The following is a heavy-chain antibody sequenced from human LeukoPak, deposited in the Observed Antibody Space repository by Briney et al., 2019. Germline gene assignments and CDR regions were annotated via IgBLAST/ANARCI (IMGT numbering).Heavy chain of an antibody. Sequence: GGSLRLSCVASGFTFSKNWMHWVRQAPGKGLEWVSYISGSSGIIYYADSVKGRFTISRDNAKNSLYLQMNSLRAEDTAVYYCARKGRRDWSFDFWGQGTLATVSS. CDR2: ISGSSGII. CDR3: ARKGRRDWSFDF. V-gene: IGHV3-48*04. CDR1: GFTFSKNW. J-gene: IGHJ4*02. D-gene: IGHD1-1*01.